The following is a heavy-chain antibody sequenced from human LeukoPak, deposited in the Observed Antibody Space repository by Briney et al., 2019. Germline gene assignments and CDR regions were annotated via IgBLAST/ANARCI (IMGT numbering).Heavy chain of an antibody. CDR1: GFTFSIYA. CDR3: ARRYSSGWYSAFDI. V-gene: IGHV3-30*07. J-gene: IGHJ3*02. D-gene: IGHD6-19*01. CDR2: ISDDGRNK. Sequence: GGSLRLSCAASGFTFSIYAMHWVRQAPGKGLEWVAVISDDGRNKDYADSVKGRFTISRDNAKNSLYLQMNSLRAEDTAVYYCARRYSSGWYSAFDIWGQGTMVTVSS.